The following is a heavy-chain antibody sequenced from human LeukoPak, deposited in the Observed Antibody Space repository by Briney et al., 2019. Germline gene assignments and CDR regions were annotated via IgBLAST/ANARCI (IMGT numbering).Heavy chain of an antibody. V-gene: IGHV4-59*05. CDR1: GGSISSYY. J-gene: IGHJ3*02. CDR2: MYYSGST. CDR3: ASSSLTAFDAFDI. Sequence: PSETLSLTCTVSGGSISSYYWSWIRQPPEKGLEWIASMYYSGSTYHNPSLKSRATISADTPRNHFSLKLNSVTAADTAVYYCASSSLTAFDAFDIWGQGTMVTVSS. D-gene: IGHD4/OR15-4a*01.